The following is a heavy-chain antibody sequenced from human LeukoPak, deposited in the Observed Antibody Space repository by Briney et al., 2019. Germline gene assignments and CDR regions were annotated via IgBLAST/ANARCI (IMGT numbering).Heavy chain of an antibody. Sequence: TGGSLRLSCAASGFTFSSYAMSWVRQAPGKGLEWVSAIGGSGGSTYYADSVKGRFTISRDNSKNTLYLQMNSLRAEDTAVYYCAKDQYYYDSSGYGYWGQGTLVTVSS. V-gene: IGHV3-23*01. J-gene: IGHJ4*02. CDR2: IGGSGGST. CDR1: GFTFSSYA. CDR3: AKDQYYYDSSGYGY. D-gene: IGHD3-22*01.